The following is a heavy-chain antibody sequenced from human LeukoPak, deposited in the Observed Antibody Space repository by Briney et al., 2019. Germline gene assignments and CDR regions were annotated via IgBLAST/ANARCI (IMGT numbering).Heavy chain of an antibody. CDR3: ARDSGWYPGLDY. CDR1: GGSISSGSYD. J-gene: IGHJ4*02. Sequence: PSQTLSLTCTAPGGSISSGSYDRRCIRQPAGKGLEWIGRIYTSGSNNYNPSLKSRVTISVDTSKNQFSLKLSSVTAADTAVYYCARDSGWYPGLDYWGQGTLVTVSS. D-gene: IGHD6-19*01. CDR2: IYTSGSN. V-gene: IGHV4-61*02.